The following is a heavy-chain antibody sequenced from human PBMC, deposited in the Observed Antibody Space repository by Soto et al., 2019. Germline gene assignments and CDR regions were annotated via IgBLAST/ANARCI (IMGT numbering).Heavy chain of an antibody. CDR3: ARGGDFDWLKNYFDY. V-gene: IGHV4-59*01. Sequence: PSETLSLTCTVSGFYISSYYWSWIRQPPGKGLEWIGYIYYSGSTNYNPSLKSRVTISVDTSKNQFSLKLSSVTAADTAVYYCARGGDFDWLKNYFDYWGQGTLVTVSS. CDR2: IYYSGST. D-gene: IGHD3-9*01. CDR1: GFYISSYY. J-gene: IGHJ4*02.